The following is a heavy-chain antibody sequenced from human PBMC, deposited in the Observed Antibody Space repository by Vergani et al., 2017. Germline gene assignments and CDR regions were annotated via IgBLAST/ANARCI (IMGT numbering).Heavy chain of an antibody. CDR3: ASTAGIAMYYFDY. V-gene: IGHV4-38-2*01. D-gene: IGHD6-13*01. Sequence: QVQLQESGPGLVKPSETLSLTCAVSGYSISRGYYWGWIRQPPGKGLEWIGSIYHSGSTYYNPSLKSRVTISVDTSKNQFSLKLSSVTAADTAVYYCASTAGIAMYYFDYWGQGTLVTVSS. CDR2: IYHSGST. CDR1: GYSISRGYY. J-gene: IGHJ4*02.